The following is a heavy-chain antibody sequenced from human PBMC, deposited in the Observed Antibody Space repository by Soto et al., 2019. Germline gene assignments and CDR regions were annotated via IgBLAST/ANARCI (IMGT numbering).Heavy chain of an antibody. CDR3: AGCPYGDYDFGSLDY. V-gene: IGHV1-69*01. Sequence: QVQLVQSGAEVKKPGSSVKVSCRASGGTFTSYAFSWVRQAPGQGLEWMGGIIPILDTTSYAQKFQGRVTITADESTSTAYMELSSLRSGDTAVYYCAGCPYGDYDFGSLDYWGQGTLVTVSS. CDR1: GGTFTSYA. J-gene: IGHJ4*02. CDR2: IIPILDTT. D-gene: IGHD4-17*01.